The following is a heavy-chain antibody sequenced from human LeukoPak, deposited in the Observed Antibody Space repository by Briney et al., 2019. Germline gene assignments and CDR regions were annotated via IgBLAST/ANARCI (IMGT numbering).Heavy chain of an antibody. D-gene: IGHD2-2*01. CDR2: IIPIFGTA. V-gene: IGHV1-69*13. Sequence: GASVKVSCKASGGTFSSYAISWVRQAPGQGLEWMGGIIPIFGTANYAQKFQGRVTITADESTSTAYMELSSLRSEDTAVYYCARAHGDIFVVVPAANWFDPWGQGTLVTVSS. J-gene: IGHJ5*02. CDR3: ARAHGDIFVVVPAANWFDP. CDR1: GGTFSSYA.